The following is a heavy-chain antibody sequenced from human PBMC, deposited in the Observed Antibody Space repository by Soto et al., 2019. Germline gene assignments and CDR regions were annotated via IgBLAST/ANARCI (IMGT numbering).Heavy chain of an antibody. J-gene: IGHJ4*02. V-gene: IGHV4-30-4*01. CDR2: IYYSGST. CDR1: GGSISSGDYY. CDR3: ASAMYYYDSSGLDY. Sequence: SETLSLTCTVSGGSISSGDYYWSWIRQPPGKGLEWIGYIYYSGSTYYNPSLKSRVTISVDTSKNQFSLKLSSVTAADTAVYYCASAMYYYDSSGLDYWGQGTLVTVSS. D-gene: IGHD3-22*01.